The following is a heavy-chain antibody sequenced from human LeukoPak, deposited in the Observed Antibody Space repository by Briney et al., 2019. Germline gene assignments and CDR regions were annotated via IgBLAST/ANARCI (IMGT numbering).Heavy chain of an antibody. V-gene: IGHV1-69*10. CDR3: ASGFVVVTAIRGGDAFDI. J-gene: IGHJ3*02. D-gene: IGHD2-21*02. CDR1: GGTFSDYA. CDR2: IIPIFGIA. Sequence: SVKVSFKESGGTFSDYAISGVRQAPGQGLEGMGRIIPIFGIANYAQKFQGRVTITADKSTSTAYMELSSLRSEDTAVYYCASGFVVVTAIRGGDAFDIWGQGTMVTVSS.